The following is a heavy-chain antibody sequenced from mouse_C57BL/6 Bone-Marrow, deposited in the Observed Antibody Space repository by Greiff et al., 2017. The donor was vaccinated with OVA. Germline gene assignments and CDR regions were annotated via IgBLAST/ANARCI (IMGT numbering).Heavy chain of an antibody. V-gene: IGHV5-4*01. CDR3: ARDVGSSGYVGAMDY. CDR1: GFTFSSYA. CDR2: ISDGGSYT. J-gene: IGHJ4*01. D-gene: IGHD3-2*02. Sequence: EVKLVESGGGLVKPGGSLKLSCAASGFTFSSYAMSWVRQTPEKRLEWVATISDGGSYTYYPDNVKGRFTISRDNAKNNLYLQMSHLKSEDTAMYYCARDVGSSGYVGAMDYWGQGTSVTVSS.